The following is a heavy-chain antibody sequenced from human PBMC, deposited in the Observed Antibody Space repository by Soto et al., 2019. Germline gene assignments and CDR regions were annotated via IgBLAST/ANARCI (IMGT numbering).Heavy chain of an antibody. CDR2: IDPSDSYT. J-gene: IGHJ4*02. Sequence: GESLKISCKGSGYSFTNYWISWVRQMPGKGLEWMGRIDPSDSYTNYSPSFQGHVTISADKSISTAYLQWGSLRASDTAMYYCARHQGWNDAYYFDYWGQGALVTVSS. D-gene: IGHD1-1*01. CDR1: GYSFTNYW. CDR3: ARHQGWNDAYYFDY. V-gene: IGHV5-10-1*01.